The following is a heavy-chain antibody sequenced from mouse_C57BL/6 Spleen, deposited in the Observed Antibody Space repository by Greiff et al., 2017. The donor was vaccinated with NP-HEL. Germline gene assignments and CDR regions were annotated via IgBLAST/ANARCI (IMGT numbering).Heavy chain of an antibody. J-gene: IGHJ2*01. CDR2: ISSGGSYT. Sequence: EVQLQESGGDLVKPGGSLKLSCAASGFTFSSYGMSWVRQTPDKRLEWVATISSGGSYTYYPDSVKGRFTISRDNAKNTLYLQMSSLKSEDTAMYYCARGGLEAYFDYWGQSTTLTVSS. CDR1: GFTFSSYG. CDR3: ARGGLEAYFDY. D-gene: IGHD3-3*01. V-gene: IGHV5-6*01.